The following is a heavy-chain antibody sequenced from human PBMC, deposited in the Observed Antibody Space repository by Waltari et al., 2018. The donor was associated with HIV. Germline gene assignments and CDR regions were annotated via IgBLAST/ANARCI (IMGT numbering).Heavy chain of an antibody. J-gene: IGHJ4*02. D-gene: IGHD3-10*01. V-gene: IGHV3-11*01. Sequence: QVQLVESGGGLVKPGGSLRLSCAASGFTFSDYYMSWIRQAPGKGLDWVSYISSSGTTIYYADAVKGRFTISRDNAKDSLYLQMNNLRAEDTAVYYCARCDAGYFYGSAYDYWGQGILVTVSS. CDR3: ARCDAGYFYGSAYDY. CDR1: GFTFSDYY. CDR2: ISSSGTTI.